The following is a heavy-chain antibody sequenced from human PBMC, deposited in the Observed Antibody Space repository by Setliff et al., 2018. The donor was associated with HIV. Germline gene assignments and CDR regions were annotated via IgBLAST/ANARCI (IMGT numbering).Heavy chain of an antibody. Sequence: PGGSLRLSCAASGFTFDDYAMHWVRQAPGKGLEGVSGISWNSGSIGYADSVKGRFTISRDNAKNSLYLQMNSLRAEDTALYYCTKGVYYYGSAHQSLNDAFDIWGQGTMVTVSS. CDR2: ISWNSGSI. D-gene: IGHD3-10*01. CDR1: GFTFDDYA. CDR3: TKGVYYYGSAHQSLNDAFDI. J-gene: IGHJ3*02. V-gene: IGHV3-9*01.